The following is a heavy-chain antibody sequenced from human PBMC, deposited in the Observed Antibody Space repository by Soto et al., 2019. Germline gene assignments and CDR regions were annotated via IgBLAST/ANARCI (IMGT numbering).Heavy chain of an antibody. Sequence: QVQLVQSGAEVKRPGASVKVSCETSGYTFIGYYVHWVRQVPGQGLEWMGWINPNNGGTKYAQRFQGRLTMTRETSINTAYMELSRLTTDDTAVYYCARRRGNYPITEFLQYWGQGPLITVSS. V-gene: IGHV1-2*02. J-gene: IGHJ1*01. D-gene: IGHD3-10*01. CDR1: GYTFIGYY. CDR2: INPNNGGT. CDR3: ARRRGNYPITEFLQY.